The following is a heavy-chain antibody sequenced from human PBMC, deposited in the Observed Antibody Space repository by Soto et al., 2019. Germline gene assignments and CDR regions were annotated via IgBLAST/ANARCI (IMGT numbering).Heavy chain of an antibody. D-gene: IGHD2-15*01. V-gene: IGHV3-7*01. Sequence: PGGSLRLSCAASGFTFSSYWMSWVRQAPGKGLEWVANIKQDGSEKYYVDSVKGRFTISRDNAKNSLYLQMNSLRAEDTAVYYCAREVFCSGGSRTDAIDIWGQGTMVTVSS. CDR1: GFTFSSYW. CDR2: IKQDGSEK. J-gene: IGHJ3*02. CDR3: AREVFCSGGSRTDAIDI.